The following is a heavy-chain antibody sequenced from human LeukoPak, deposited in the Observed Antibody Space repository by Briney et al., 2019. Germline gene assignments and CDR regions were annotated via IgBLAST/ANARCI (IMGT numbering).Heavy chain of an antibody. V-gene: IGHV3-30*18. CDR2: ISYDGSNK. CDR3: AKDRDRIAGLIYFDY. J-gene: IGHJ4*02. CDR1: GFTFSSYG. Sequence: GGSLRLSCAASGFTFSSYGMHWVRQAPGKGLEWVAVISYDGSNKYYADSVKGRFTISRDNSKNTLYLQMNSLRAEDTAVYYCAKDRDRIAGLIYFDYWGQGTLVTVSS. D-gene: IGHD6-13*01.